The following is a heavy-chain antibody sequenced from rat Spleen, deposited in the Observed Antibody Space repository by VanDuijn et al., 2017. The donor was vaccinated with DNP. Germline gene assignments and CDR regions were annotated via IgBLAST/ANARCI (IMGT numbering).Heavy chain of an antibody. CDR1: GFSLTSYS. CDR3: TRDGDNSPRGWYFDF. Sequence: QVQLKESGPGLVQPSETLSLTCTVSGFSLTSYSVSWVRQPSGKGPEWMGRMWYDGDTAYNSGLKFRLSISRDTSKSQVFLKMNSLQTEDTAIYFCTRDGDNSPRGWYFDFWGPGTMVTVSS. CDR2: MWYDGDT. V-gene: IGHV2S30*01. J-gene: IGHJ1*01. D-gene: IGHD1-10*01.